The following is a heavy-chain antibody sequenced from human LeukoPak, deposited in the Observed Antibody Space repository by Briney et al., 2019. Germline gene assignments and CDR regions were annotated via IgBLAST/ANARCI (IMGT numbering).Heavy chain of an antibody. J-gene: IGHJ4*02. CDR1: GFTFNNYA. V-gene: IGHV3-23*01. CDR3: AKDWTTVVTPKGYYFDS. CDR2: ISTTGGST. Sequence: PGGSLRLSCAASGFTFNNYAMSWVRQAPGKGLEWVSGISTTGGSTYYADSVKGRFTISRDNSNNTLYLQMNSLRGDDTAVYYCAKDWTTVVTPKGYYFDSWGQGTLVTVSS. D-gene: IGHD4-23*01.